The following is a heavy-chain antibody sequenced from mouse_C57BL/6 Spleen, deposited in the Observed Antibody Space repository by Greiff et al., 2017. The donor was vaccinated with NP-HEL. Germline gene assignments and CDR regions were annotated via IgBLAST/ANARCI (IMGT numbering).Heavy chain of an antibody. J-gene: IGHJ3*01. CDR2: ISDGGSYT. D-gene: IGHD1-1*01. CDR3: AREGGEYGSSWFAY. V-gene: IGHV5-4*01. CDR1: GFTFSSYA. Sequence: EVNVVESGGGLVKPGGSLKLSCAASGFTFSSYAMSWVRQTPEKRLEWVATISDGGSYTYYPDNVKGRFTISRDNAKNNLYLQMSHLKSEDTAMYYYAREGGEYGSSWFAYWGQGTLVTVSA.